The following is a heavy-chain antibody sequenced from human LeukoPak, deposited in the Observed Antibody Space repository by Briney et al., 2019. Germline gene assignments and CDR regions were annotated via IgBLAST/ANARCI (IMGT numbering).Heavy chain of an antibody. V-gene: IGHV1-2*02. CDR1: GYTFTGYY. CDR2: INPNSGGT. Sequence: ASVKVSCKASGYTFTGYYMHWVRPAPGQGLEWMGWINPNSGGTNYAQKFQGRVTMTRDTSISTAYMELSRLRSDDTAVYYCARVSYSSSWYGDVWGQGTTVTVSS. J-gene: IGHJ6*02. D-gene: IGHD6-13*01. CDR3: ARVSYSSSWYGDV.